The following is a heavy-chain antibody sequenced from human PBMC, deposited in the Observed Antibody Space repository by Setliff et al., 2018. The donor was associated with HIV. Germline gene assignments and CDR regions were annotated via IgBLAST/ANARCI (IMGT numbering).Heavy chain of an antibody. CDR3: ATSPAGEILGSRPFYFDY. J-gene: IGHJ4*02. Sequence: PSETLSLTCSVSGGSISSSGYYWSWIRQHPGKGLDWIGYIYYSGSTYYSPSLKSRVTISEDTSKNQFSLKMRSVTAADTAVYYCATSPAGEILGSRPFYFDYWGQGTLVTVSS. CDR1: GGSISSSGYY. CDR2: IYYSGST. D-gene: IGHD3-10*01. V-gene: IGHV4-31*02.